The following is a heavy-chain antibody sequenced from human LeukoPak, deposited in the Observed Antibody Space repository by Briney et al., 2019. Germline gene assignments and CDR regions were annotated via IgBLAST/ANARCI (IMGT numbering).Heavy chain of an antibody. CDR2: IYSGGST. CDR3: AKGSGNGYGSGPFDY. D-gene: IGHD3-10*01. V-gene: IGHV3-53*01. CDR1: GFTVSSNY. Sequence: PGGSLRLSCAASGFTVSSNYMSWVRQAPGKGLEWVSVIYSGGSTYYADSVKGRFTISRDNSKNTLYLQMSSLRAEDTALYYCAKGSGNGYGSGPFDYWGQGTLVTVSS. J-gene: IGHJ4*02.